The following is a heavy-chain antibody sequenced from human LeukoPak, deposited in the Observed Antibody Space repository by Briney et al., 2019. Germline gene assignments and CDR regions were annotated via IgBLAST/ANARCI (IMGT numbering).Heavy chain of an antibody. Sequence: GGSLRLSCAASGFTFSSYAMSWVRQAPGKGLEWVSAISGSGGSTYYADSVKGRFTISRDNSKSTLYLQMNSLRAEDTAVYYCAKPMVRGDYYYYYMDVWGKGTTVTVSS. J-gene: IGHJ6*03. CDR3: AKPMVRGDYYYYYMDV. D-gene: IGHD3-10*01. CDR1: GFTFSSYA. V-gene: IGHV3-23*01. CDR2: ISGSGGST.